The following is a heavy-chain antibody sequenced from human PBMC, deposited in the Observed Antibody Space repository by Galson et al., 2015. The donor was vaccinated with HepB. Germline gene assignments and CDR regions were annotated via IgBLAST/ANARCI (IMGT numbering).Heavy chain of an antibody. D-gene: IGHD2-15*01. CDR3: AKSKDNGSWRHFDY. Sequence: SLRPSCAASGFTFSSYAMRWVRQAPGKGLEWVSTISGSGDSTYYADSVKGRFTISRDNAKNTLYVQLNSLRAEDPAVYHCAKSKDNGSWRHFDYWGQGTLVTVSS. CDR2: ISGSGDST. CDR1: GFTFSSYA. V-gene: IGHV3-23*01. J-gene: IGHJ4*02.